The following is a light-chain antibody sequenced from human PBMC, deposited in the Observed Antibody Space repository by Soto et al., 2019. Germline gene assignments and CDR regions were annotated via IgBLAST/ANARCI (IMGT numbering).Light chain of an antibody. J-gene: IGLJ1*01. CDR2: GNN. CDR1: SSNIGSNT. Sequence: QSVLSQPPSASGTPGQRVTISCSGSSSNIGSNTVNWYQQLPGTAPKFLVYGNNQRPSGVPDRFSGAKSGTSASLAISGLQSEDEADYYCAAWDDRLNCYVFGTGTKAIV. V-gene: IGLV1-44*01. CDR3: AAWDDRLNCYV.